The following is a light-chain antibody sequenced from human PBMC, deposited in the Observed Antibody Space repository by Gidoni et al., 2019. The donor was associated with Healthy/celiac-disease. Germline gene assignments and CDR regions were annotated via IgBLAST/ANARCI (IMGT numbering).Light chain of an antibody. CDR1: NLGDKY. CDR3: QAWDSSIVV. CDR2: QDS. J-gene: IGLJ2*01. Sequence: SYELTQPPSVSVSPGQTASITCSGDNLGDKYACWYQQKPGQSPVLVIYQDSKRPSGIPERFSGSNSGNTATLTISGTQAMDEADYYCQAWDSSIVVLGGGTKLTVL. V-gene: IGLV3-1*01.